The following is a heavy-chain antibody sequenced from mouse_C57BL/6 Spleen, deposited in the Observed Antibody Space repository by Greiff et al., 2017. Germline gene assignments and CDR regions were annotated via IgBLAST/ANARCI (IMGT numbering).Heavy chain of an antibody. CDR2: IWSGGST. CDR1: GFSLTSYG. Sequence: VQLMQSGPGLVQPSQSLSITCTVSGFSLTSYGVHWVRQSPGKGLEWLGVIWSGGSTDYNAAFISRLSISKDNSNSHVFFKMNSLQADDTAIYYCAKKYGSNYGGYYFDYWGQGTSLTVSS. D-gene: IGHD1-1*01. V-gene: IGHV2-2*01. J-gene: IGHJ2*02. CDR3: AKKYGSNYGGYYFDY.